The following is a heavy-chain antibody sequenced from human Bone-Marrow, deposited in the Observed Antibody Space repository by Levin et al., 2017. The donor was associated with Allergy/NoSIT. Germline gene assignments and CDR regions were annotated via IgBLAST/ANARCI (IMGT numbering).Heavy chain of an antibody. CDR3: ARGCEGYFDSWNDCGGMDV. J-gene: IGHJ6*02. Sequence: PGGSLRLSCAASGFPFSRYEMHWVRQTTRKGLEWVASIATAGYTYYADSVKGRFTISRENVKNSLYIQMNSLRDGDTAVYYCARGCEGYFDSWNDCGGMDVWGRGTTVTVSS. CDR2: IATAGYT. CDR1: GFPFSRYE. D-gene: IGHD3-3*01. V-gene: IGHV3-13*01.